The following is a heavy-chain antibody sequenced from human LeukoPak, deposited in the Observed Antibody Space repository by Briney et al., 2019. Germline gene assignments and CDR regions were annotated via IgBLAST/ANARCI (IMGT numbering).Heavy chain of an antibody. D-gene: IGHD4-17*01. CDR2: INTNTGNP. CDR3: ARSVTPQYFQH. Sequence: ASVKVSCKASGYTFTSYGISWVRQAPGQGIEWMGWINTNTGNPTYAQGFTGRLVFSLDTSVSTAYLQISSLKAEDTAVYYCARSVTPQYFQHWGQGTLVTVSS. V-gene: IGHV7-4-1*02. CDR1: GYTFTSYG. J-gene: IGHJ1*01.